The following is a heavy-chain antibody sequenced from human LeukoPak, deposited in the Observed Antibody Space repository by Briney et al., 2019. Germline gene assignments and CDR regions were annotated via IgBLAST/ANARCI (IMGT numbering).Heavy chain of an antibody. V-gene: IGHV3-48*01. D-gene: IGHD3-10*01. Sequence: GGSLRLSCAASGFTFSRYSMNWVRQAPGKGLEWIAYISSSSSTIYYADSVKGRFAISRDNAKNSLYLQMNSLRADDTAVYYCTRAFPPMVRGAYFDYWGQGTLVTVSS. CDR3: TRAFPPMVRGAYFDY. CDR2: ISSSSSTI. CDR1: GFTFSRYS. J-gene: IGHJ4*02.